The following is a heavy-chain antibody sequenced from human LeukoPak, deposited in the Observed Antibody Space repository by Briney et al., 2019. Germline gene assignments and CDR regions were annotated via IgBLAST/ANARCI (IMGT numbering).Heavy chain of an antibody. J-gene: IGHJ3*02. Sequence: SETLSLTCAVSGGSISSSNWWSWVRQPPGKGLEWIGEIYHSGSTNYNPSLKSRVTISVDKSKNQFSLKLSSVTAADTAVYYCARDRAKDYYDSSGYYLDAFDIWGQGTMVTVSS. D-gene: IGHD3-22*01. CDR3: ARDRAKDYYDSSGYYLDAFDI. V-gene: IGHV4-4*02. CDR2: IYHSGST. CDR1: GGSISSSNW.